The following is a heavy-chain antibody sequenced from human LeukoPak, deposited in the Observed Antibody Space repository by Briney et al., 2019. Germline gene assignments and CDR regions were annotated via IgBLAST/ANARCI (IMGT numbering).Heavy chain of an antibody. J-gene: IGHJ4*02. Sequence: PSETLSLTCTVSGGSISSYYWSWIRQPPGKGLEGIGYIYYSGSTNYNPSLTSRVTISVDTSKNQFSLKLSSVTAADTAVYYCARGHSGTFDYWGQGTLVTVSS. V-gene: IGHV4-59*01. D-gene: IGHD2-15*01. CDR3: ARGHSGTFDY. CDR2: IYYSGST. CDR1: GGSISSYY.